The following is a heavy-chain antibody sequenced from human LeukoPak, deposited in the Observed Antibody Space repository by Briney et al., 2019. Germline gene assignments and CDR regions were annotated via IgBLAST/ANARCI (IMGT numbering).Heavy chain of an antibody. CDR2: IYTSGST. V-gene: IGHV4-4*07. Sequence: SETLSLTCTVSGGSISSYYWSWIRQPAGKGLEWIGRIYTSGSTNYNPPLKSRVTMSVDTSKNQFSLKLSSVTAADTAVYYCARDEDAAMAYFDYWGQGTLVTVSS. J-gene: IGHJ4*02. CDR3: ARDEDAAMAYFDY. D-gene: IGHD5-18*01. CDR1: GGSISSYY.